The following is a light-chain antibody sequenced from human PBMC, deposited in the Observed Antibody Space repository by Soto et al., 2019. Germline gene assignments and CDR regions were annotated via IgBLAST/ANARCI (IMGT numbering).Light chain of an antibody. Sequence: IQLTQSPSSLSASVGHRVTITCRASQAIASYLAWYLQEPGKAPKLLIYAASTLHSGVPSRFSGSGSGTDFTLTISSLQPEDFATYYCQQLNSYPLTFGGGTKVDIK. CDR1: QAIASY. CDR2: AAS. J-gene: IGKJ4*01. V-gene: IGKV1-9*01. CDR3: QQLNSYPLT.